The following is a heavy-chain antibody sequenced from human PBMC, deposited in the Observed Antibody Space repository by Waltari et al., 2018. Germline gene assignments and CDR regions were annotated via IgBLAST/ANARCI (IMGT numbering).Heavy chain of an antibody. D-gene: IGHD1-1*01. V-gene: IGHV1-24*01. J-gene: IGHJ3*02. CDR1: WHTLGDLS. Sequence: QAELGRSGDAGEESGHPVKVSWKVFWHTLGDLSAHGVRQAPGKGPEWLGGLDVEDGETMYAQKYRATVNMLDDTSSDTSYMELSRLTFEHTALDYCAAAPLDVSDSHASFDIWGQGTMVTVSS. CDR3: AAAPLDVSDSHASFDI. CDR2: LDVEDGET.